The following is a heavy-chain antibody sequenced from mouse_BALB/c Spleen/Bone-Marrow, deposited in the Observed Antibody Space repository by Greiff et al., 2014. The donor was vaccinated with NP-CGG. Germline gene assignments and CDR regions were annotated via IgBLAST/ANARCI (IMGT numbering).Heavy chain of an antibody. D-gene: IGHD2-12*01. Sequence: VQLQPSGAELVRPGSSVKISCKASGYAFSTYWMNWVKQRPGQGLEWIGQIYPGNGNADSHGTFKDKATLTADKSSRTAYMHRSSLTAEDSAVYYCSREGNDGTYRGQGTLVTVAA. V-gene: IGHV1-80*01. J-gene: IGHJ3*01. CDR2: IYPGNGNA. CDR1: GYAFSTYW. CDR3: SREGNDGTY.